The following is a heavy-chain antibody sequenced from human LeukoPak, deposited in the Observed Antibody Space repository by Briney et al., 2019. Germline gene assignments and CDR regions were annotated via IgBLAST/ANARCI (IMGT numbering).Heavy chain of an antibody. CDR2: IYHSGST. J-gene: IGHJ4*02. V-gene: IGHV4-30-2*01. Sequence: PSQTLSLTCAVSGGSISSGGYSWSWIRQPPGKGLEWIGYIYHSGSTYYNPSLKSRVTISVDRSKNQFSLKLSSVTAADTAVYCCARGGRDFDYWGQGTLVTVSS. CDR1: GGSISSGGYS. CDR3: ARGGRDFDY.